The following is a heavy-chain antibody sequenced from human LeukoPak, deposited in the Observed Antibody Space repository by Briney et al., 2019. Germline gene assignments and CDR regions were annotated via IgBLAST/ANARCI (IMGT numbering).Heavy chain of an antibody. CDR1: GFAFNTYA. V-gene: IGHV3-23*01. Sequence: PGGSLRLSCAASGFAFNTYAMRWVRQAPGKGLEWVSTVGGSGTSTYYADSVKGRFTISRDNSKSTLYLQMNSLRAEDTAVYYCAKGGEQVSHFDYWGQGTLVTVSS. CDR2: VGGSGTST. CDR3: AKGGEQVSHFDY. J-gene: IGHJ4*02. D-gene: IGHD3-16*01.